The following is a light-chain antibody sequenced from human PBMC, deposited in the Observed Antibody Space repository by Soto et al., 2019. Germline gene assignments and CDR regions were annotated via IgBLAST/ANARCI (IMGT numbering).Light chain of an antibody. CDR1: QSISSW. V-gene: IGKV1-5*03. CDR3: QQYNSYSIT. J-gene: IGKJ5*01. Sequence: DIQMTHSPSTLSASVGDRVTITCRASQSISSWLAWYQQKPGKAPKLLIYKASSLESGVPSRFSGSGSGTEFTLTISSLQPDDFATYYCQQYNSYSITFGQGTRLEN. CDR2: KAS.